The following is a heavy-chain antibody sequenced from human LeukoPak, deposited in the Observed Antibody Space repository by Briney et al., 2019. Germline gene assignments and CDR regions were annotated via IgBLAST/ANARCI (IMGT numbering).Heavy chain of an antibody. V-gene: IGHV3-23*01. Sequence: GGSLRLSCAASGFTFSGYAMSWVRQAPGKRLEWVSAIVGGGGTTFYADSVKGRFTISRDNSKNTVYLQMNSLRAEDTAVYYCAKARLSTGWAYNDYWGQGTLVTDSS. CDR2: IVGGGGTT. J-gene: IGHJ4*02. CDR1: GFTFSGYA. CDR3: AKARLSTGWAYNDY. D-gene: IGHD6-19*01.